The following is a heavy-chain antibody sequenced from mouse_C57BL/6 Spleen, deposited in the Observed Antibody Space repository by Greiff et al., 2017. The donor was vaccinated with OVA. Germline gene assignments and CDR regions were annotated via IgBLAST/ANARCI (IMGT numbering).Heavy chain of an antibody. V-gene: IGHV5-6*01. CDR1: GFPFSSYG. CDR3: ASFYSNSYAMDY. Sequence: EVQLVESGGDLVKPGGSLKLSCAASGFPFSSYGMSWVRQTPDKRLEWVATISSGGSYTYYPDSVKGRFTISRDNAKNTLYLQMSSLKSEDTAMYYCASFYSNSYAMDYWGQGTSVTVSS. J-gene: IGHJ4*01. CDR2: ISSGGSYT. D-gene: IGHD2-5*01.